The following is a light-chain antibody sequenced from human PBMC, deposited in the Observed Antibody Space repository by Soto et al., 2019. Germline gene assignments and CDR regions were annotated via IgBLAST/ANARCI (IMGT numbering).Light chain of an antibody. CDR1: QSISSY. J-gene: IGKJ1*01. Sequence: DIQMAQSPSSLSASGGDIVTIACRASQSISSYLHWYQQKPGKAPKLLIYAASSLQGGVPSRFSGSGSGTDFTLTISSLQPEDFATYYCQQSYSTPITFGQGTKVDIK. CDR2: AAS. CDR3: QQSYSTPIT. V-gene: IGKV1-39*01.